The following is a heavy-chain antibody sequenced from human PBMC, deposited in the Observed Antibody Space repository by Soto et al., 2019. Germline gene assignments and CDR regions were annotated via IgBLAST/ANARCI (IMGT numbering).Heavy chain of an antibody. J-gene: IGHJ5*01. CDR2: IKSKSSGGTT. CDR3: ASEKAWRPAPLDS. CDR1: GLIFRNAW. Sequence: VGSLRLSCAASGLIFRNAWMSWVRQAPGKGLEWVGRIKSKSSGGTTDYAAPVEGRVTISRDDSKTTLYLQMTSLTIEDTAVYFCASEKAWRPAPLDSWGQGALVTVSS. V-gene: IGHV3-15*01.